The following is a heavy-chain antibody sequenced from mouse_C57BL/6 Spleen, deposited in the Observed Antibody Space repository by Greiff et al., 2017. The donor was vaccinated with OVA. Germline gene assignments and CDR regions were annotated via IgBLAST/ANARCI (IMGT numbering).Heavy chain of an antibody. CDR2: IDPSDSYT. CDR3: ARRSYDYDYGYYCDY. J-gene: IGHJ2*01. D-gene: IGHD2-4*01. CDR1: GYTFTSYW. V-gene: IGHV1-50*01. Sequence: QVQLQQPGAELVKPGASVKLSCKASGYTFTSYWMQWVKQRPGQGLEWIGEIDPSDSYTNYNQKFKGKATLTVDTSSSTAYMQLSSLTSEDSAVYYGARRSYDYDYGYYCDYWGQGTTLTVSS.